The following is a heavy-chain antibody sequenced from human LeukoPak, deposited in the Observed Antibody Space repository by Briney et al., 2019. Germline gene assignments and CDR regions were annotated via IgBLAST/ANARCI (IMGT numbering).Heavy chain of an antibody. D-gene: IGHD2-21*02. V-gene: IGHV3-30*02. CDR1: GFTFRNYG. CDR3: AKHDGPIVVVTVKLDY. J-gene: IGHJ4*02. CDR2: IWYDGSNK. Sequence: GGSLRLSCAASGFTFRNYGMNWVRQAPGKGLEWVTIIWYDGSNKYYADSVKGRFTISRDNSKNTLFLQMSSLRPEDTAVYYCAKHDGPIVVVTVKLDYWGQGTLVTVSS.